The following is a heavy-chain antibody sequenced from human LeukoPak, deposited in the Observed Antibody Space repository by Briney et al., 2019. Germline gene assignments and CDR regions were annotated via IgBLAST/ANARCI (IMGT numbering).Heavy chain of an antibody. CDR2: ISSSSSYI. J-gene: IGHJ6*02. D-gene: IGHD3-22*01. V-gene: IGHV3-21*01. Sequence: GGSLSLSCAASGFTFSSYSMNWVRQAPGKGVGWVSSISSSSSYIYYADSVEGRFTISRDNAKNSLYLQMNSLRAEDTAVYYCARDWHYYDSSGYVYYYGMDVWGQGTTVTVSS. CDR1: GFTFSSYS. CDR3: ARDWHYYDSSGYVYYYGMDV.